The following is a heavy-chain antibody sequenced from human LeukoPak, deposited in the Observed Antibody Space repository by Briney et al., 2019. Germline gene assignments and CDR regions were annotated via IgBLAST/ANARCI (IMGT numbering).Heavy chain of an antibody. CDR3: ARPTGMATIGFDY. J-gene: IGHJ4*02. Sequence: SETLSLTCTVSGGSISSSSYYWGWLRQPPGKGLEWIGSISYSGTTYYNPSLKSRLTISVDTSKNHFSLKLSSVTAADMAVYYCARPTGMATIGFDYWGQGTLVTVSS. D-gene: IGHD5-24*01. V-gene: IGHV4-39*02. CDR2: ISYSGTT. CDR1: GGSISSSSYY.